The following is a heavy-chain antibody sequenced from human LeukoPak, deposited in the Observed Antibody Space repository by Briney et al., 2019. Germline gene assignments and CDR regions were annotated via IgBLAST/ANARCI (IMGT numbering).Heavy chain of an antibody. CDR3: AELGITMIGGV. V-gene: IGHV3-7*01. CDR2: INKDGSEK. CDR1: GFTFSEYW. Sequence: GGSLRLSCAASGFTFSEYWMSWVRQAPGKGLEWVANINKDGSEKYFVGSVKGRFTISRDNAKNSLYLQMNSLRAEDTAVYYRAELGITMIGGVWGKGTTVTISS. D-gene: IGHD3-10*02. J-gene: IGHJ6*04.